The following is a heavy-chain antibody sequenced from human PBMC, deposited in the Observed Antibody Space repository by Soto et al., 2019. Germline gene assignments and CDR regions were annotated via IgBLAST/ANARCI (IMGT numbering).Heavy chain of an antibody. CDR2: TYYRSKWYN. D-gene: IGHD6-13*01. J-gene: IGHJ4*02. Sequence: SQTLSLTCAISGDSVSSNSAAWNWIRQSPSRGLEWLGRTYYRSKWYNDYAVSVKSRITINPDTSKNQFSLQLNSVTPEDTAVYYCASGFGILSSSYGSPFAYWGQGTLVTVSS. CDR3: ASGFGILSSSYGSPFAY. V-gene: IGHV6-1*01. CDR1: GDSVSSNSAA.